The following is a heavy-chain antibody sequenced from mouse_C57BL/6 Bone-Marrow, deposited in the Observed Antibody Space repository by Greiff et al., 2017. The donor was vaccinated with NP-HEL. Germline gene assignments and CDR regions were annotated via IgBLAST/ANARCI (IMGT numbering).Heavy chain of an antibody. CDR2: ILPGSGST. CDR1: GYTFTGYW. D-gene: IGHD2-4*01. J-gene: IGHJ3*01. Sequence: QVQLQQSGAELMKPGASVKLSCKATGYTFTGYWIEWVKQRPGHGLEWIGEILPGSGSTNYNEKFKGKATFPADTSSNTAYMQLSSLTTEDSAIYYCARVGYDYDEDFAYWGQGTLVTVSA. CDR3: ARVGYDYDEDFAY. V-gene: IGHV1-9*01.